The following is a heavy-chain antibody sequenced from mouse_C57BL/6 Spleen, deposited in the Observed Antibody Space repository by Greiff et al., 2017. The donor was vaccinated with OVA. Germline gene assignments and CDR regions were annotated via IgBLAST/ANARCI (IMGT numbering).Heavy chain of an antibody. Sequence: QVQLKQSGAELVRPGASVTLSCKASGYTFTDYEMHWVKQTPVHGLEWIGAIDPETGGTAYNQKFKGKAILTADKSSSTAYMELRSLTSEDSAVYYCTAGLRHKIDYWGQGTTLTVSS. J-gene: IGHJ2*01. CDR3: TAGLRHKIDY. V-gene: IGHV1-15*01. CDR2: IDPETGGT. CDR1: GYTFTDYE. D-gene: IGHD2-2*01.